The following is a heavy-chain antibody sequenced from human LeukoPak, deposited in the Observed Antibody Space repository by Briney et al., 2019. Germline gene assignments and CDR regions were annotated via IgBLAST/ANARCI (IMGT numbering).Heavy chain of an antibody. V-gene: IGHV3-20*04. CDR2: INWYGGST. D-gene: IGHD5-12*01. CDR1: GFTFYDYG. CDR3: ARVAYGGYGLFLNY. Sequence: GGSLSLPCAASGFTFYDYGISWVRQAPGKGLEWVSGINWYGGSTVYADSVKGLFTISRDNAKNSLYLQMNSLRVEDTALYFCARVAYGGYGLFLNYGGQGTLATVS. J-gene: IGHJ4*02.